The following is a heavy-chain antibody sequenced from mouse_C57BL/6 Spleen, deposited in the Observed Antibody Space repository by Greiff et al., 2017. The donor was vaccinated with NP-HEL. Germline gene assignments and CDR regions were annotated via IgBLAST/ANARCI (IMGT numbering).Heavy chain of an antibody. V-gene: IGHV1-76*01. J-gene: IGHJ3*01. D-gene: IGHD2-4*01. CDR1: GYTFTDYY. Sequence: QVQLQQSGAELVRPGASVKLSCKASGYTFTDYYINWVKQRPGQGLEWIARIYPGSGNTYYNEKFKGKATLTAEKSSSTAYMQLSSLTSEDSAVYFCASRSDYDDGWFAYWGQGTLVTVSA. CDR2: IYPGSGNT. CDR3: ASRSDYDDGWFAY.